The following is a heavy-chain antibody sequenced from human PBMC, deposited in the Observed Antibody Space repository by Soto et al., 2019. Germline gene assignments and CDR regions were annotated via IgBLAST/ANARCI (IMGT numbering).Heavy chain of an antibody. V-gene: IGHV5-51*01. CDR1: GWSFTRHW. D-gene: IGHD6-19*01. Sequence: SLKISCKADGWSFTRHWIGWVRQVPGRGLEWVAVIYPADSDARYSPSFRGRGTISVDISINTVYLQWRSLKASDTAIYFCARHHLVPDPVPAGYFSSWGQG. CDR3: ARHHLVPDPVPAGYFSS. J-gene: IGHJ4*01. CDR2: IYPADSDA.